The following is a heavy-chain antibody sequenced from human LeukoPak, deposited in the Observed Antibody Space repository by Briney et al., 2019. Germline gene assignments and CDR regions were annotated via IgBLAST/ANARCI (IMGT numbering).Heavy chain of an antibody. Sequence: SGGSLRLSCAASGFTFSSYAMRWVRQAPGKGLEWVAVISYDGSNKYYADSVKGRFTISRDNSKNTLYLQMNSLRAEDTAVYYCARGAYGSGSHDYWGQGTLVTVSS. CDR3: ARGAYGSGSHDY. J-gene: IGHJ4*02. D-gene: IGHD3-10*01. CDR2: ISYDGSNK. V-gene: IGHV3-30-3*01. CDR1: GFTFSSYA.